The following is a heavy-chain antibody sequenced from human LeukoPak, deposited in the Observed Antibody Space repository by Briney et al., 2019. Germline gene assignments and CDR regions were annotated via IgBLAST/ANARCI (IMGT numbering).Heavy chain of an antibody. CDR3: ARELIAAAGSAGFDY. V-gene: IGHV1-8*01. CDR2: MNPNSGNT. Sequence: ASVKVSCKASGYTFTSYDINWVRQATGPGLEWMGWMNPNSGNTGYAQKFQGRVTMTRNTSISTAYMELSSLRSEDTAVYYCARELIAAAGSAGFDYWGQGTLVTVSS. D-gene: IGHD6-13*01. J-gene: IGHJ4*02. CDR1: GYTFTSYD.